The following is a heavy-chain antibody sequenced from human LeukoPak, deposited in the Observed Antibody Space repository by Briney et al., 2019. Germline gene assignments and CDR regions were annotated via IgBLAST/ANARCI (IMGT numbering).Heavy chain of an antibody. J-gene: IGHJ4*02. CDR2: FYYSGST. CDR1: GGSINSYY. D-gene: IGHD1-14*01. V-gene: IGHV4-59*01. CDR3: ASVPRTTGYFDS. Sequence: NPSETLSLTCTVSGGSINSYYWSWVRQPPGKGLEWIGYFYYSGSTSYNLSLKSRVTISVDTSKNQFSLKLSSVTAADTAVYYRASVPRTTGYFDSWGQGTLVTVSS.